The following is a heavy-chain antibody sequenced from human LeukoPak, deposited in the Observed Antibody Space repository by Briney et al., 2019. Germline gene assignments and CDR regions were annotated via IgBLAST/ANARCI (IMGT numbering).Heavy chain of an antibody. CDR2: INPSGGST. CDR3: ARVGTTGTFGY. J-gene: IGHJ4*02. CDR1: GYTFTSYY. D-gene: IGHD1-1*01. V-gene: IGHV1-46*01. Sequence: ASVKVSCKASGYTFTSYYMHWVRQAPGQGLEWMGIINPSGGSTSYAQKFQGRVTITRDTSASTAYMELSSLRSEDTAVYYCARVGTTGTFGYWGQGTLVTVSS.